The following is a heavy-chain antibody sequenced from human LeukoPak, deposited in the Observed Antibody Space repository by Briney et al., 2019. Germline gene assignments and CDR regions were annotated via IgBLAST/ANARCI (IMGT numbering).Heavy chain of an antibody. CDR1: GGSISSSSYY. CDR2: IYYSGST. D-gene: IGHD2-2*01. J-gene: IGHJ3*02. Sequence: SETLSLTCTVSGGSISSSSYYWGWIRQPPGKGLEWIGSIYYSGSTYYNPSLKSRVTTSVDTSKNQFSLKLSSVTAADTAVYYCASRLYCSSTSCRMSDAFDIWGQGTMVTVSS. CDR3: ASRLYCSSTSCRMSDAFDI. V-gene: IGHV4-39*01.